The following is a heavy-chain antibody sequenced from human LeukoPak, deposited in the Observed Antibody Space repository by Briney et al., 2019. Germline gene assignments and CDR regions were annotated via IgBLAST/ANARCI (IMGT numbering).Heavy chain of an antibody. CDR1: GYTFTSYP. J-gene: IGHJ4*02. Sequence: ASAKVSCKASGYTFTSYPMHWVRQAPGQRLEWMGWINPGDGNTKYSQKFQGRVTITRDTSASTAYMELSSLRSEDSAVYYCARDLNWYFDYRGQGTLVTVSS. V-gene: IGHV1-3*01. D-gene: IGHD1-1*01. CDR3: ARDLNWYFDY. CDR2: INPGDGNT.